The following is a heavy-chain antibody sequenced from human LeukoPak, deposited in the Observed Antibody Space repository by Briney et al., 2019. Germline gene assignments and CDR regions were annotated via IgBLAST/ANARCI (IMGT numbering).Heavy chain of an antibody. D-gene: IGHD5-18*01. CDR1: GGSISSGGYY. CDR2: IYYSGST. CDR3: ARESYGRYYFDY. V-gene: IGHV4-31*03. Sequence: SETLSLTCTVSGGSISSGGYYWSWIRQHPGKGLEWNGYIYYSGSTYYNPSLKSRVTISVDTSKSQFSLKLSSVTAADTAVYYCARESYGRYYFDYWGQGTLVTVSS. J-gene: IGHJ4*02.